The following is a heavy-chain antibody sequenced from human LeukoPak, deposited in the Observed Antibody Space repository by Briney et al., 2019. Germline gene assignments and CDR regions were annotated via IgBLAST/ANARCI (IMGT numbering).Heavy chain of an antibody. CDR1: GDSISSSSYY. CDR3: ARRRRQQMVPRGGGWFDP. V-gene: IGHV4-39*01. Sequence: SETLSLTCSVSGDSISSSSYYWGWIRQPPGKGLEWIGSIYYSGSTYYNPSLKSRVTISVDMSKNKFSLKLSSVTAADTAVYYCARRRRQQMVPRGGGWFDPWGQGTLVTVSS. J-gene: IGHJ5*02. CDR2: IYYSGST. D-gene: IGHD6-13*01.